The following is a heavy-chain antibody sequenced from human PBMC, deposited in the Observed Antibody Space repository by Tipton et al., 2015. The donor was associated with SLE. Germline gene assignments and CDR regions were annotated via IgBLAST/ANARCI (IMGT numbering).Heavy chain of an antibody. CDR3: AKAKARGGEWYFDL. CDR2: ISGSGGST. Sequence: GSLRLSCAASGFTFSNAWMSWVRQAPGKGLEWVSAISGSGGSTYYADSVKGRFTISRDNSKNTLYLQMNSLRAEDTAVYYCAKAKARGGEWYFDLWGRGTLVTVSS. V-gene: IGHV3-23*01. CDR1: GFTFSNAW. D-gene: IGHD3-16*01. J-gene: IGHJ2*01.